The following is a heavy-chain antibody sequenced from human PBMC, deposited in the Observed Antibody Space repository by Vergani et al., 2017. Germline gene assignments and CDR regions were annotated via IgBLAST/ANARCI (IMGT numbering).Heavy chain of an antibody. V-gene: IGHV1-46*01. CDR2: INPSGGST. CDR1: GYTFTSYY. D-gene: IGHD2-2*02. CDR3: ARGCGSTSCYKGGEDWFDP. Sequence: QVQLVPSGAEVKKPGASVKVSFQASGYTFTSYYIHWVRQAPGQGLEWMGIINPSGGSTNYAQKFQGRVTMTRDTSTSTVFMELSILRSEDTAVYYCARGCGSTSCYKGGEDWFDPWGQGTLVTVSS. J-gene: IGHJ5*02.